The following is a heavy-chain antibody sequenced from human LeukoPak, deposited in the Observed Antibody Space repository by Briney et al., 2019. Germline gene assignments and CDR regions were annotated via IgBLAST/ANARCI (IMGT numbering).Heavy chain of an antibody. CDR3: ASPDASMVSAFDY. Sequence: GSVKVSCKASGYTFTSYDINWVRQATGQGLEWVGLMNPNSGNTGYAQKFQDRVTMTRNTSISTAYMELSSLRSEDTAVYYCASPDASMVSAFDYWGQGTPVTVSS. CDR1: GYTFTSYD. V-gene: IGHV1-8*01. D-gene: IGHD5-18*01. CDR2: MNPNSGNT. J-gene: IGHJ4*02.